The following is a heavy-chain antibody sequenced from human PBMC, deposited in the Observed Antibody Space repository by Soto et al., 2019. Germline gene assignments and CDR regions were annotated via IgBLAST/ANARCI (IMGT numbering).Heavy chain of an antibody. J-gene: IGHJ4*01. CDR3: ECGAWDSSSWYFFDY. CDR1: SGSISSSNW. D-gene: IGHD6-13*01. Sequence: SETLSLTCAVSSGSISSSNWWSWVRQPPGKGLEWIGEIYHSGSTNYNPSLKSRVTISVDKSKNQFSLKLSSVTAADTAVYYCECGAWDSSSWYFFDYWGHGTLVTVSS. V-gene: IGHV4-4*02. CDR2: IYHSGST.